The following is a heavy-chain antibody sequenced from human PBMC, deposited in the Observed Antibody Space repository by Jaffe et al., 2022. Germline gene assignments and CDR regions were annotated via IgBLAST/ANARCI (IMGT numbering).Heavy chain of an antibody. CDR1: GFTFSSYW. CDR2: IKQDGSEK. Sequence: EVQLVESGGGLVQPGGSLRLSCAASGFTFSSYWMSWVRQAPGKGLEWVANIKQDGSEKYYVDSVKGRFTISRDNAKNSLYLQMNSLRAEDTAVYYCAREASYSITMVRGVSEYYYYYYYMDVWGKGTTVTVSS. V-gene: IGHV3-7*05. D-gene: IGHD3-10*01. J-gene: IGHJ6*03. CDR3: AREASYSITMVRGVSEYYYYYYYMDV.